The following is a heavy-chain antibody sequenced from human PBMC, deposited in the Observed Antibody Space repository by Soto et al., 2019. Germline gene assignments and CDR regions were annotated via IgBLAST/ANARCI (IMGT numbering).Heavy chain of an antibody. Sequence: GASVKVSCKASGYTFTGYYMHWVRQAPGQGLEWMGWINPNSGGTNYAQKFQGWVTMTRDTSISTAYMELSRLRSDDTAVYYCAKGDSSSAQVYYYYMDVWGKGTTVTVSS. CDR3: AKGDSSSAQVYYYYMDV. V-gene: IGHV1-2*04. CDR2: INPNSGGT. D-gene: IGHD6-13*01. J-gene: IGHJ6*03. CDR1: GYTFTGYY.